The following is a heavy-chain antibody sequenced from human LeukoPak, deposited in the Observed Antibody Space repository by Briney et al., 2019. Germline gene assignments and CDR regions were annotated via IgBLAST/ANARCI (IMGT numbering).Heavy chain of an antibody. CDR1: GGTFNSYA. Sequence: GASVKVSCKVSGGTFNSYAISWVRQAPGQGLEWMGGIMPLFGTANYAQEFQGRVTFTTDESASTAYMEVSSLRSEDTAVYYCASGSLGDGYGVGDYYQYMDVWGKGTTVTVSS. J-gene: IGHJ6*03. V-gene: IGHV1-69*05. D-gene: IGHD5-24*01. CDR2: IMPLFGTA. CDR3: ASGSLGDGYGVGDYYQYMDV.